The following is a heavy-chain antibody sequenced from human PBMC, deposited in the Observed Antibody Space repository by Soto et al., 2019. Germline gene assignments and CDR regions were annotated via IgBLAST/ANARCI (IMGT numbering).Heavy chain of an antibody. D-gene: IGHD2-15*01. CDR1: GDTFSSYA. CDR3: ARDLGGCSAGSCRYNWFDP. Sequence: SVKVSCKASGDTFSSYAVSWVRQSPGQGLEWMGGIIPIYGTTNYAQKFQDRVTITADESTSTAYMELSSLGSEDTAVYYCARDLGGCSAGSCRYNWFDPWGQGTLVTVSS. CDR2: IIPIYGTT. V-gene: IGHV1-69*13. J-gene: IGHJ5*02.